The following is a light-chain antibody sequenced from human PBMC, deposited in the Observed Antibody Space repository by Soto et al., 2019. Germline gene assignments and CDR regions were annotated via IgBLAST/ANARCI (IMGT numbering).Light chain of an antibody. V-gene: IGKV1-33*01. CDR1: QDINSY. CDR2: DAS. CDR3: QHDDSSRLT. Sequence: DIQITQYPSYLSACKGDGVTITCQASQDINSYLNWFQQKPGKAPKVLIYDASNLKTGVPSRFSGSGSGTHYTFTISSLQPEDIATYYCQHDDSSRLTFGGGTKVDIK. J-gene: IGKJ4*01.